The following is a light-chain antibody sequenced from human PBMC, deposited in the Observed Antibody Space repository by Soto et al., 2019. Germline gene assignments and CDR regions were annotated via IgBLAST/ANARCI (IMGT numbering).Light chain of an antibody. V-gene: IGKV1-39*01. CDR3: QQSYSTTWT. J-gene: IGKJ1*01. CDR2: AAS. Sequence: DIRVTKSPASLSASVGDRVTITCRASQGISTYLNWYQQKPGKAPKLLIYAASSLQSGVPSRFSGSGSETDFTLTISSLQPEDFATYSCQQSYSTTWTFGQGTKVDIK. CDR1: QGISTY.